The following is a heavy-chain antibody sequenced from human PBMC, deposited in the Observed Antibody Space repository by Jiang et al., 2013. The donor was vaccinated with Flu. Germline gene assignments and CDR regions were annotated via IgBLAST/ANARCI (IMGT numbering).Heavy chain of an antibody. Sequence: VQLVESGGGLVQPGGSLRLSCAASGFTFSSYEMNWVRQAPGKGLEWVSYISSSGSTIYYADSVKGRFTISRDNAKNSLYLQMNSLRAEDTAVYYCASPSKSSGWYNVYFDLWGRGTLVTVSS. D-gene: IGHD6-19*01. CDR3: ASPSKSSGWYNVYFDL. CDR1: GFTFSSYE. J-gene: IGHJ2*01. V-gene: IGHV3-48*03. CDR2: ISSSGSTI.